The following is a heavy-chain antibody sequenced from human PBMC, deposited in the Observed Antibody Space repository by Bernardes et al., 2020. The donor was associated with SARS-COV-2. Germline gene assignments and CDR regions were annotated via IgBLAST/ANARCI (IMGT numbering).Heavy chain of an antibody. CDR3: ARGTPPPRVVAAKYGIDY. CDR2: ISSSSSYI. D-gene: IGHD2-15*01. CDR1: GFTFSSYS. Sequence: GGSLRLSCAASGFTFSSYSMNWVRQAPGKGLEWVSSISSSSSYIYYADSVKGRFTISRDNAKNSLYLQMNSLRAEDTAVYYCARGTPPPRVVAAKYGIDYWGQGTLVTVSS. J-gene: IGHJ4*02. V-gene: IGHV3-21*01.